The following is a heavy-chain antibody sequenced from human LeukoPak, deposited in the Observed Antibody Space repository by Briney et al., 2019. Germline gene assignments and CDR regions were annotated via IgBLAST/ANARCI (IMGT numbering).Heavy chain of an antibody. CDR1: GFTFSSYS. V-gene: IGHV3-21*01. CDR3: ASALGYCYGYLDY. D-gene: IGHD5-18*01. CDR2: ISSSSSYI. Sequence: GGSLRLSCAASGFTFSSYSMNWVRQAPGKGLEWVSSISSSSSYIYYADSVKGRFTISRDNAKNSLYLQMNSLRAEDTAVYYCASALGYCYGYLDYWGQGTLVTVSS. J-gene: IGHJ4*02.